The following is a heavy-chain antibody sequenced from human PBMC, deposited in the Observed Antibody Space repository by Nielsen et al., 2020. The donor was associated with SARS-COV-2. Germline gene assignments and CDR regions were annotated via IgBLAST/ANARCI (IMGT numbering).Heavy chain of an antibody. Sequence: WIRQPPGKGLEWVANIKQDGSEKYYVDSVKGRFTISRDNAKNSLYLQMNSLRAEDTAVYYCARETAAAGYWGQGTLVTVSS. CDR3: ARETAAAGY. D-gene: IGHD6-13*01. V-gene: IGHV3-7*01. CDR2: IKQDGSEK. J-gene: IGHJ4*02.